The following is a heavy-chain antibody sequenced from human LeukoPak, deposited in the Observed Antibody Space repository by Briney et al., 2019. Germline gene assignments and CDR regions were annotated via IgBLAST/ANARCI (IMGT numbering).Heavy chain of an antibody. CDR2: IYYSGST. J-gene: IGHJ4*02. CDR1: GGSISSYY. D-gene: IGHD6-6*01. Sequence: SETLSLTCTVSGGSISSYYWSWIRQPPGKGLEWIGYIYYSGSTNYNPSLKSRVTISVDTSKNQFSLKLSSVTAADTAVYYCARVWLVPYYFDYWGQGTLVTVSS. V-gene: IGHV4-59*01. CDR3: ARVWLVPYYFDY.